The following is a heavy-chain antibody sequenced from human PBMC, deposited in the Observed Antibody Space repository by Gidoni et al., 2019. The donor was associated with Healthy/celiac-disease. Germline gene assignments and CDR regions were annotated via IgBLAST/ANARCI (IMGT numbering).Heavy chain of an antibody. CDR3: ARAPTIFGVVIWLGGDAFDI. V-gene: IGHV1-69*01. CDR2: IIPIFGTA. Sequence: QVQLVQSGTEVKKPGASVKVSCKASVGTFSSYAISWVRQAPGQGLEWMGGIIPIFGTANYAQKFQGRVTITADESTSTAYMELSSLRSEDTAVYYCARAPTIFGVVIWLGGDAFDIWGQGTMVTVSS. CDR1: VGTFSSYA. J-gene: IGHJ3*02. D-gene: IGHD3-3*01.